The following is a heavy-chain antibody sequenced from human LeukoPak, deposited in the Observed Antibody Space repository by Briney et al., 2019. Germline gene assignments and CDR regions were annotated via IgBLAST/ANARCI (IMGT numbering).Heavy chain of an antibody. CDR2: INSDGFSI. D-gene: IGHD1-26*01. V-gene: IGHV3-74*01. J-gene: IGHJ4*02. Sequence: GGSLRLSCAASGFTFSAYWMHWVRQAPGKGLVWVSRINSDGFSIAYADSVKGRFTISRDNAKNTLYLHMNSLRAEDTAMYYCARVSGSSLTHYFDNWGQGTLVTVSS. CDR3: ARVSGSSLTHYFDN. CDR1: GFTFSAYW.